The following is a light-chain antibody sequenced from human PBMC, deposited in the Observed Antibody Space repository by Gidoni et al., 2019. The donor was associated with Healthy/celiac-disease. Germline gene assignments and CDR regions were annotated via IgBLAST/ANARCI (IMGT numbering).Light chain of an antibody. Sequence: ESVLTQSPGTLSLSPGERATLSCRASQSVSSSYLAWYQQKPGQAPRLLIYGASSRATGIPDRFSGSGSGTDFTLTISRLEPEDFAVYYCQQYGEFTFGPGTKVDIK. J-gene: IGKJ3*01. CDR3: QQYGEFT. CDR2: GAS. CDR1: QSVSSSY. V-gene: IGKV3-20*01.